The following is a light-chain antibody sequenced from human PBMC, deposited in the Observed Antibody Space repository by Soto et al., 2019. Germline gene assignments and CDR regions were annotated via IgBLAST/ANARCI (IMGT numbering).Light chain of an antibody. J-gene: IGLJ2*01. CDR1: SANIGAGYD. CDR2: GNS. CDR3: QSYDSSLSGFVV. Sequence: QSVLTQPPSVSGATGQRVTISCTGSSANIGAGYDVHWYQQLPGTAPKLLTYGNSNRPSGVPDRFSGSKSGTSASLAITGLQAEDEADYYCQSYDSSLSGFVVFGGGTKLTVL. V-gene: IGLV1-40*01.